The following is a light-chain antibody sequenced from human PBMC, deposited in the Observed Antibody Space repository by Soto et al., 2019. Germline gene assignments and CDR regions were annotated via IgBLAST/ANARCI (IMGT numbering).Light chain of an antibody. V-gene: IGKV3-15*01. J-gene: IGKJ1*01. CDR3: QQYNNWPQT. CDR2: GAS. Sequence: EIVVTQSPVTLSVSPGERATLSCRASQSVSSNLAWYQQKPGQAPRLLIYGASTRATGIPARFSGSGSGTEFTLTISSLQSEDFAVYYCQQYNNWPQTFGQGTKVEIK. CDR1: QSVSSN.